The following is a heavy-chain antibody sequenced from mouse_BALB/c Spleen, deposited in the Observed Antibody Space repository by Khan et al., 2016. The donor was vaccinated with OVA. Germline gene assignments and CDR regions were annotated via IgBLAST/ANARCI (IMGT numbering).Heavy chain of an antibody. D-gene: IGHD3-2*02. J-gene: IGHJ2*01. V-gene: IGHV1-76*01. CDR1: GYIFTSYW. Sequence: QVQLKESGAELVRPGASVKLSCKTSGYIFTSYWIHWVKQMSGQGLEWIARIYPGTDNTYYNEKLKDKATLTADKSSSTAYMQLNSLKSEDSAVYFCAREEALYYFDYWGQGTTLTVSS. CDR3: AREEALYYFDY. CDR2: IYPGTDNT.